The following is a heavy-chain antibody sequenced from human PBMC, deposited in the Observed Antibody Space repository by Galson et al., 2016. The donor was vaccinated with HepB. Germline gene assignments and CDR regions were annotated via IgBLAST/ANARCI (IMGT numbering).Heavy chain of an antibody. D-gene: IGHD3-22*01. V-gene: IGHV5-51*01. CDR2: IFPGDSDT. CDR1: GYIFTNYW. J-gene: IGHJ4*02. Sequence: QSGAEVKRPGESLKISCRGSGYIFTNYWIGWVRQMPGKGLEWMGIIFPGDSDTKYRPSFQGRVTIPADKSISTAFLQWGSLKASDTAMYYCARHQGHYYDSSGLLTDYWGQGTLVTVSS. CDR3: ARHQGHYYDSSGLLTDY.